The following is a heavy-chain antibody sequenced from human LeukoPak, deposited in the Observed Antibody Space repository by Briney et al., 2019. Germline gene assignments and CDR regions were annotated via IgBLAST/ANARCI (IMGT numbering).Heavy chain of an antibody. CDR2: IRYDGSNK. CDR1: GFTFSSYG. Sequence: PGGSLRLSCAASGFTFSSYGMHWVRQAPGKGLEWVAFIRYDGSNKYYADSVKGRFTISRDNAKNSLYLQMNSLRAEDTAVYYCATSSTSCYMCYFDYWGQGTLVTVSS. CDR3: ATSSTSCYMCYFDY. V-gene: IGHV3-30*02. D-gene: IGHD2-2*02. J-gene: IGHJ4*02.